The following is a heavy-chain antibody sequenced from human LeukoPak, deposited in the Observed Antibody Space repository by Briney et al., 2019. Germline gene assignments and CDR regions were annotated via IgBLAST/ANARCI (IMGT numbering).Heavy chain of an antibody. Sequence: ASVKVSCKASGYTFTDYYIHWVGQAPGQGLEWMAWINPNSGGTYYAQNFHDRITLTRDTSISTAYMELRRLRSDDTAIYYCARANALYCSSTSCLFDYWGQGTLVTVSS. D-gene: IGHD2-2*01. CDR2: INPNSGGT. J-gene: IGHJ4*02. CDR3: ARANALYCSSTSCLFDY. V-gene: IGHV1-2*02. CDR1: GYTFTDYY.